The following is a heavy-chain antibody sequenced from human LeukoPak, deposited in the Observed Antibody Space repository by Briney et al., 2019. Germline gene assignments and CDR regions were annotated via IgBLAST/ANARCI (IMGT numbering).Heavy chain of an antibody. CDR2: ISYDGSNK. CDR1: GFTFSSYA. V-gene: IGHV3-30*04. CDR3: ARASSWYRGGMRFDP. Sequence: GRSLRLSCAASGFTFSSYAMHWVRQAPGKGLEWVAVISYDGSNKYYADSVKGRFTISRDNSKNTLYLQMNSLRAEDTAVYYCARASSWYRGGMRFDPWGQGTLVTVSS. J-gene: IGHJ5*02. D-gene: IGHD6-13*01.